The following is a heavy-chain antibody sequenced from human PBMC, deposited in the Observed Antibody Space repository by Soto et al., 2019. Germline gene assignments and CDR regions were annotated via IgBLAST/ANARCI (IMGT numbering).Heavy chain of an antibody. J-gene: IGHJ6*03. Sequence: GXSLILSGAASGFTVSSNYIIWVVQAPGKGLEWVSVIYSGGSTYYADSVKGRFTISRDNSKNTLYLQMNSLSAEDTAVYYCARAEVAPGYYYMDVWGKGTTVTVSS. CDR1: GFTVSSNY. CDR3: ARAEVAPGYYYMDV. CDR2: IYSGGST. V-gene: IGHV3-66*01. D-gene: IGHD5-12*01.